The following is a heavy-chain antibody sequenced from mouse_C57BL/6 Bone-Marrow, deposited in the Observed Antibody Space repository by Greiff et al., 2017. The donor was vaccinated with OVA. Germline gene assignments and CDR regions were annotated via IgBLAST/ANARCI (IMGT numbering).Heavy chain of an antibody. D-gene: IGHD2-4*01. J-gene: IGHJ4*01. CDR2: ISSGGDYI. Sequence: DVQLVESGEGLVKPGGSLKLSCAASGFTFSSYAMSWVRQTPEKRLEWVAYISSGGDYIYYADTVKGRFTISRDNARNTLYLQMSSLKSEDTAMYYCTRDPYDYDGYAMDYWGQGTSVTVSS. CDR1: GFTFSSYA. V-gene: IGHV5-9-1*02. CDR3: TRDPYDYDGYAMDY.